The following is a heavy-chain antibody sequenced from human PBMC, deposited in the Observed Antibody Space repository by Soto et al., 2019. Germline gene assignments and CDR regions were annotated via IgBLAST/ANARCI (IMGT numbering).Heavy chain of an antibody. CDR1: GGTFSSYT. J-gene: IGHJ2*01. CDR2: IIPILGIA. CDR3: ARGGYCSSTSCYGEGYFDL. V-gene: IGHV1-69*02. Sequence: QVQLVQSGAEVKKPGSSVKVSCKASGGTFSSYTISWVRQAPGQGLEWMGRIIPILGIANYAQKFQGRVTITANKSQSTAYMELSSLRSEDTDVYYCARGGYCSSTSCYGEGYFDLWGRGTLVTVSS. D-gene: IGHD2-2*01.